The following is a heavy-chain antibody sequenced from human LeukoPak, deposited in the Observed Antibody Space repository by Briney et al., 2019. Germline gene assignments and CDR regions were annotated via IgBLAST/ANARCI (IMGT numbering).Heavy chain of an antibody. CDR2: IYPGDSDT. V-gene: IGHV5-51*01. CDR3: ARQSGAGTYFTYYFDY. Sequence: GESLKISCKGSGYTLSRSWIGWVRQMPGKGLEWMGIIYPGDSDTRYSPSSQGQVTISADKSISTVYLQWSSLKASDTAMYYCARQSGAGTYFTYYFDYWGQGTLVTVSS. D-gene: IGHD1-26*01. CDR1: GYTLSRSW. J-gene: IGHJ4*02.